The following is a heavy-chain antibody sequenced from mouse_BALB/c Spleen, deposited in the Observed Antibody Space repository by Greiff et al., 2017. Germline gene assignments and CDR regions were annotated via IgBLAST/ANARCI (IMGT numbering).Heavy chain of an antibody. CDR2: ISTYYGDA. CDR1: GYTFTDYA. Sequence: QVHVKQSGAELVRPGVSVKISCKGSGYTFTDYAMHWVKQSHAKSLEWIGVISTYYGDASYNQKFKGKATMTVDKSSSTAYMELARLTSEDSAIYYCARRYGYGAMDYWGQGTSVTVSS. CDR3: ARRYGYGAMDY. J-gene: IGHJ4*01. D-gene: IGHD1-2*01. V-gene: IGHV1S137*01.